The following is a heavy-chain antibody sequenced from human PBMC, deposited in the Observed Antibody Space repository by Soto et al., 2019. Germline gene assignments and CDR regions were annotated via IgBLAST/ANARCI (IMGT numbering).Heavy chain of an antibody. CDR1: GFSLSTRDVG. Sequence: QITLKESGPTLVKPTQTLTLTCTFSGFSLSTRDVGVGWIRQPPGKALEWLTLIYWDDYKHYSPSLETRLAITKDTSKNQVVLTSTNIDPVDTATYYCAQKGRGYFDYWGQGTLVTVSS. J-gene: IGHJ4*02. V-gene: IGHV2-5*02. CDR3: AQKGRGYFDY. D-gene: IGHD3-10*01. CDR2: IYWDDYK.